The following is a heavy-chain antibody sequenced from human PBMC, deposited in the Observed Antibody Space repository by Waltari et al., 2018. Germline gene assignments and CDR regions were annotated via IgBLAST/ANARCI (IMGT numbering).Heavy chain of an antibody. J-gene: IGHJ3*02. CDR1: GGTFSSYA. Sequence: QVQLVQSGAEVKKPGSSVKVSCKASGGTFSSYAISWVRQAPGQGLEWMGGIIPIFGTANYAQKFQGRVTITADKSTSTAYMELNSLRAEDTAMYYCAKGLSEAGPDAFDIWGQGTMVTVSS. CDR3: AKGLSEAGPDAFDI. CDR2: IIPIFGTA. V-gene: IGHV1-69*14. D-gene: IGHD6-13*01.